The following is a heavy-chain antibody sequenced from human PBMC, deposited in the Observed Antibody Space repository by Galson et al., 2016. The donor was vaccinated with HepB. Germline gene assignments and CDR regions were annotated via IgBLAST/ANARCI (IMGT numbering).Heavy chain of an antibody. Sequence: SLRLSCAASRFTFSSFDMSWVRQPPGKGLEWLSSISGSGGRTYYADYVTGRFTISSDNSKNTRFLQMNCLRAEDTAVYYCANPASLRGSSGWYDRFFEFWGQGTLVTVSS. J-gene: IGHJ4*02. D-gene: IGHD6-13*01. CDR1: RFTFSSFD. CDR3: ANPASLRGSSGWYDRFFEF. V-gene: IGHV3-23*01. CDR2: ISGSGGRT.